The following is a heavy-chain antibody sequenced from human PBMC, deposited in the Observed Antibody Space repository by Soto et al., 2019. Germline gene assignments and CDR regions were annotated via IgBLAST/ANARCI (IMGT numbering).Heavy chain of an antibody. CDR2: IIPIFGTA. CDR3: ARDLSQYSYGYYYYYGMDV. V-gene: IGHV1-69*01. CDR1: GGTFSSYA. D-gene: IGHD5-18*01. Sequence: QVQLVQSGAEVKKPGSSVKVSCKASGGTFSSYAISWVRQAPGQGLEWMGGIIPIFGTANYAQKFQGRVTITADEATSTAYMEMSSLRSEDTAVYYCARDLSQYSYGYYYYYGMDVWGQATTVTVSS. J-gene: IGHJ6*02.